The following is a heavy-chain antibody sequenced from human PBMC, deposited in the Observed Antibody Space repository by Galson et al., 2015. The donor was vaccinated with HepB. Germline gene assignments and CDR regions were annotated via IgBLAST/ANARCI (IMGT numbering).Heavy chain of an antibody. CDR2: MYWHDDT. CDR3: VHNSSDGSMES. V-gene: IGHV2-5*01. Sequence: PSRGKPPQTLKATSAVSGCSLTAKRAGVAWSRAPPGEALERLGPMYWHDDTRYRPPLKSRLTITRDTSRNQVVLTVTNMSPVDTATYYGVHNSSDGSMESWSERTLVIVSS. J-gene: IGHJ5*02. CDR1: GCSLTAKRAG. D-gene: IGHD2/OR15-2a*01.